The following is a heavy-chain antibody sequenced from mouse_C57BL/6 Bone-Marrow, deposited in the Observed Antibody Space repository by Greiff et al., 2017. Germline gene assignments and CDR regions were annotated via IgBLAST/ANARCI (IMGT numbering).Heavy chain of an antibody. D-gene: IGHD1-1*02. CDR3: ARRYGFDY. CDR1: GYTFTSYW. CDR2: IYPSDSYT. Sequence: QVQLQQPGAELVQPWASVKLSCKASGYTFTSYWLQWVNQRPGQGLEWIGEIYPSDSYTNYNQKFKSQATLTVDPSSRTAYMQHSSLTSEDSAVYYCARRYGFDYWGQGTTLTVSS. J-gene: IGHJ2*01. V-gene: IGHV1-50*01.